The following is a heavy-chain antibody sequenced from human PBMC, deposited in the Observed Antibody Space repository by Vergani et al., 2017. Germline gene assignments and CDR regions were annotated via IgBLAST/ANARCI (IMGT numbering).Heavy chain of an antibody. J-gene: IGHJ6*03. CDR3: AGLRLPVPDQYCYMDV. Sequence: QEQLVESGGGEVQPGRSLRVSCAASGFTFRSYVMYWVRQAPGKGLEWVAVIWSDGNKKYYADAVKGRFTISRDNSKNTLYLQMNSLRAEDTAVYYCAGLRLPVPDQYCYMDVWGEGTTVTVSS. V-gene: IGHV3-33*01. CDR1: GFTFRSYV. D-gene: IGHD2-2*01. CDR2: IWSDGNKK.